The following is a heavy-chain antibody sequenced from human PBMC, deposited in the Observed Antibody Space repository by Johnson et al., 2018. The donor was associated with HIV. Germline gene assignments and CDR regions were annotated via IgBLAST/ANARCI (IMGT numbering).Heavy chain of an antibody. D-gene: IGHD6-19*01. V-gene: IGHV3-30*02. CDR3: AARIAVADDDAFDI. CDR1: GFTFSYYG. J-gene: IGHJ3*02. Sequence: QVQLVESGGGVVQPGRSLRLSCAASGFTFSYYGIHWVRQAPGKGLEWVAFIRYDGSHKYYADSVKGRFSLSRDISKNMLYLQMHSLRAEDTAVYYCAARIAVADDDAFDIWGQGTMVTVSS. CDR2: IRYDGSHK.